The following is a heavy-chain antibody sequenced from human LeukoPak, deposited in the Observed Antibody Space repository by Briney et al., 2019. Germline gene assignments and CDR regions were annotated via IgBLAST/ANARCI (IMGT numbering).Heavy chain of an antibody. D-gene: IGHD6-13*01. Sequence: GGSLRLSCAASGFSFDDYGMSWVRQAPGKGLEWVSGINWNGGSTGYADSVKGRFTISRDNAKNSLYLQMNSLRAEDTALYYCARDAVLRNIAAAGYFDYWGQGTLVTVSS. CDR3: ARDAVLRNIAAAGYFDY. J-gene: IGHJ4*02. CDR2: INWNGGST. CDR1: GFSFDDYG. V-gene: IGHV3-20*04.